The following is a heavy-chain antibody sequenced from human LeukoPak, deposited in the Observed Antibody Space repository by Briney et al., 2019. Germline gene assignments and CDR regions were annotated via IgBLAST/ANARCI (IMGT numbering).Heavy chain of an antibody. CDR3: AKASGWDQYYFDY. Sequence: GGSLRLSCAASGFTFSSYGVSWVRQAPGKGLEWVSAISGSGGSTYYADSVKGRFTISRDNSKNTLYLQMNSLRAEDTAVYYCAKASGWDQYYFDYWGQGTLVTVSS. CDR1: GFTFSSYG. CDR2: ISGSGGST. D-gene: IGHD6-19*01. V-gene: IGHV3-23*01. J-gene: IGHJ4*02.